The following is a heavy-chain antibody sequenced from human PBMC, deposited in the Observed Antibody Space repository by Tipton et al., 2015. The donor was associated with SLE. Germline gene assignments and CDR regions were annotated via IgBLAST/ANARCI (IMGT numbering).Heavy chain of an antibody. CDR1: GGSISSSSYY. CDR3: ARQGGSSSPYYFGMDV. CDR2: IYYSGNT. J-gene: IGHJ6*02. D-gene: IGHD6-6*01. Sequence: TLSFTCTVSGGSISSSSYYWGWIRQPPGKGLEWIGSIYYSGNTYYNPSLKSRVTISVDTSKNHFSLKLSSVTAADTAVYYCARQGGSSSPYYFGMDVWGQGTSVTVSS. V-gene: IGHV4-39*01.